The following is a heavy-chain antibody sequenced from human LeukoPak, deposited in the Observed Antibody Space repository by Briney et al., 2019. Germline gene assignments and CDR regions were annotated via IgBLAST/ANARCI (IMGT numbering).Heavy chain of an antibody. J-gene: IGHJ4*02. CDR2: IWYDGSQA. CDR3: ARDFPPVLTYYGSGSALDY. V-gene: IGHV3-33*01. CDR1: GFIFSSYA. Sequence: GGSLRLSCAASGFIFSSYAMHWVRQAPGKGLEWVALIWYDGSQAFYADSVKGRFTISRDDSKSTFYLQMNSLRAEDTAVYYCARDFPPVLTYYGSGSALDYWGQGTLVTVSS. D-gene: IGHD3-10*01.